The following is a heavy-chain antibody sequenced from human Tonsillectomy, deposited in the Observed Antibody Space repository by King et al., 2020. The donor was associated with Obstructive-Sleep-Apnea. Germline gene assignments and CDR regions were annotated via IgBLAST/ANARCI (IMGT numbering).Heavy chain of an antibody. CDR2: IYYIEHT. Sequence: VQLQESGPGLVKPSETLSLTCTVSGGSISSHYWSWIRQPPGKGLEWLGYIYYIEHTYYTPSLKGRVTITVGTSNTQFSLKLNTVTAADTAVYYCARPCGGNYLYFDYWGQGTLVTVSS. V-gene: IGHV4-59*11. CDR1: GGSISSHY. J-gene: IGHJ4*02. CDR3: ARPCGGNYLYFDY. D-gene: IGHD4-23*01.